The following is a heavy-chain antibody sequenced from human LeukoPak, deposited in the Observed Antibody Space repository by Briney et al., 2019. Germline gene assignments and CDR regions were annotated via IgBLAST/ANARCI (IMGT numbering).Heavy chain of an antibody. J-gene: IGHJ6*02. D-gene: IGHD3-3*01. CDR1: GFTVSSSY. CDR2: IYSAGST. CDR3: ARAKDFSYYYGMDV. V-gene: IGHV3-53*05. Sequence: GGSLRLSCAASGFTVSSSYMSWVRQAPGKGLEWVSVIYSAGSTYYADSVKGRFTISRDNSKNTLYLQMNSLRAEDTAVYYCARAKDFSYYYGMDVWGQGTTVTVSS.